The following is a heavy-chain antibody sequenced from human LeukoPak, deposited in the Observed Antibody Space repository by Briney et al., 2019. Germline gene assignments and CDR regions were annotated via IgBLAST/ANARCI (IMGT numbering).Heavy chain of an antibody. D-gene: IGHD6-19*01. CDR1: GGSFSGYY. J-gene: IGHJ4*02. Sequence: SETLSLTCAVYGGSFSGYYWSWIRQPPGKGLEWIGEINHSGSTIYNPSRKSRVTISVDTSKNQFSLKLSSVTAADTAVYYCARGPSSGWYEVDYWGQGTLVTVSS. CDR2: INHSGST. CDR3: ARGPSSGWYEVDY. V-gene: IGHV4-34*01.